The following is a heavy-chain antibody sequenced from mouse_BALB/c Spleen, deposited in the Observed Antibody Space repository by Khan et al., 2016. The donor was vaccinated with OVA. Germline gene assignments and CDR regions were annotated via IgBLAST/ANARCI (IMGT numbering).Heavy chain of an antibody. Sequence: VQLKQSGAEFMKPGASVKLSCRVSGFNIKDTYMHWVKKRPEQGLEWIGRIDPANGNTNYDPTFQGKATMTADTSSNTAYLQLSHLTSEDTAVYYCADSLLLYAMDYWGQGTSVSVAS. CDR1: GFNIKDTY. CDR2: IDPANGNT. CDR3: ADSLLLYAMDY. V-gene: IGHV14-3*02. D-gene: IGHD1-2*01. J-gene: IGHJ4*01.